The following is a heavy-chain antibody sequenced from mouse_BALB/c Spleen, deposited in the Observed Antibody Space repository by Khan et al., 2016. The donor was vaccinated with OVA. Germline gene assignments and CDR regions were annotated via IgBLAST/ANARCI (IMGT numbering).Heavy chain of an antibody. V-gene: IGHV3-5*02. Sequence: EVQLQESGPGLVKPSQTVSLTCTVTGISITSGNYRWSWIRQFPGNKLEWIGNIYYSGTVTYNPSITSRTTITRDTSKNQFFLEMNSLTAEDTATYYCARDYGSLYWFFDVWGAGTTVTVSS. CDR2: IYYSGTV. CDR3: ARDYGSLYWFFDV. D-gene: IGHD1-1*01. J-gene: IGHJ1*01. CDR1: GISITSGNYR.